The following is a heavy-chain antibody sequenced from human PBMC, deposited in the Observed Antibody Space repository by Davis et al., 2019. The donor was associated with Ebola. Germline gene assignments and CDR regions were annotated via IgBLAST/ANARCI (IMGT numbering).Heavy chain of an antibody. Sequence: HTGGSLRLSCAASGFTFSKYWMHWVRQRPGKGLMWVSRINSDGSSSTREYADSVRGRFIISRDKSNNTLYLDMNSLRVDDTAVYYCATTQWLREFDNWGQGTLVTVSS. D-gene: IGHD6-19*01. CDR1: GFTFSKYW. CDR3: ATTQWLREFDN. V-gene: IGHV3-74*03. J-gene: IGHJ4*02. CDR2: INSDGSSS.